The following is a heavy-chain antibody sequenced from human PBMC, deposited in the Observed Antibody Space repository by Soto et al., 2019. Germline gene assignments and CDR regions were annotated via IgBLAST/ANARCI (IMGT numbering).Heavy chain of an antibody. J-gene: IGHJ5*02. Sequence: LGESLKISCKGSGYSFTSYWISWVRQMPGKGLEWMGRIDPSDSYTNYSPSFQGHVTISADKSISTAYLQWSSLKASDTAMYYCARTLPYSSSSGWFDPWGQGTLVTVSS. CDR1: GYSFTSYW. CDR3: ARTLPYSSSSGWFDP. CDR2: IDPSDSYT. D-gene: IGHD6-6*01. V-gene: IGHV5-10-1*01.